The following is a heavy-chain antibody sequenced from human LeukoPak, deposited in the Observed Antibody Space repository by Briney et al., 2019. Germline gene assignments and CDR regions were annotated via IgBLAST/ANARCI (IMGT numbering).Heavy chain of an antibody. CDR3: AREAWPFGELYGMDV. CDR1: GFTFSSYA. Sequence: GGSLRLSCAASGFTFSSYAMHWVRQAPGKGLEWVAVISYDGSNKYYADSVKGRFTISRDNSKNTLYLQMNSLRAEDTAVYYCAREAWPFGELYGMDVWGQGTTVTVSS. D-gene: IGHD3-10*01. J-gene: IGHJ6*02. V-gene: IGHV3-30-3*01. CDR2: ISYDGSNK.